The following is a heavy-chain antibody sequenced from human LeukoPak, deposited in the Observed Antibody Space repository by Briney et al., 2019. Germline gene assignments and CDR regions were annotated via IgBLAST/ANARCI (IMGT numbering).Heavy chain of an antibody. CDR3: ARDPRVRGVIIHTFDY. J-gene: IGHJ4*02. Sequence: GGSLRLSCAASGFTFSSYRMSWVRQAPGKGLEWVANIKQDGSEKYYVDSVKGRFTISRDNAKNSLYLQMNSLRAEDTAVYYCARDPRVRGVIIHTFDYWGQGTLVTVSS. CDR1: GFTFSSYR. CDR2: IKQDGSEK. D-gene: IGHD3-10*01. V-gene: IGHV3-7*01.